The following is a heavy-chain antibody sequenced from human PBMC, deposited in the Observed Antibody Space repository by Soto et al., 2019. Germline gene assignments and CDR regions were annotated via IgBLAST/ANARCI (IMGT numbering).Heavy chain of an antibody. CDR1: GYTFIGYY. V-gene: IGHV1-2*02. Sequence: QAQLVQSGAEVKKPGASVKVSCKTSGYTFIGYYLNWVRQAPGQGLEWMGWVNPHTGGTHYAQKFDGRVTMTRDTSTNTAYMELSGLKFDDTATYFCARVMAYEQQLVPFDYWGQGTLVTVSS. CDR2: VNPHTGGT. CDR3: ARVMAYEQQLVPFDY. J-gene: IGHJ4*02. D-gene: IGHD6-13*01.